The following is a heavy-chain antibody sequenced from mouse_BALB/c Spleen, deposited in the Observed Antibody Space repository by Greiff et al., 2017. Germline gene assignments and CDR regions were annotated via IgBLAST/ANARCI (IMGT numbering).Heavy chain of an antibody. CDR3: ARSGTVYYYAMDY. CDR2: ISYSGST. D-gene: IGHD3-1*01. J-gene: IGHJ4*01. CDR1: GYSITSDYA. V-gene: IGHV3-2*02. Sequence: EVKLVESGPGLVKPSQSLSLTCTVTGYSITSDYAWNWIRQFPGNKLEWMGYISYSGSTSYNPSLKSRISITRDTSKNQFFLQLNSVTTEDTATYYCARSGTVYYYAMDYWGQGTSVTVSS.